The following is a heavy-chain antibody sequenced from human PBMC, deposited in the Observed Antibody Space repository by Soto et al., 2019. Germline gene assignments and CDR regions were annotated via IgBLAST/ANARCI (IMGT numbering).Heavy chain of an antibody. J-gene: IGHJ6*03. D-gene: IGHD4-17*01. Sequence: QVQLVQSGAEVRKPGSSVKVSCKASGGTFSNHTISWVRQAPGQGLEGMGRIIPILNIASYAQKFEGRVTITADKSTSTAYMELSSLRSEDTAVYYCARVAEMGTVTNGVYYYMDVWGKGTKVIVSS. CDR1: GGTFSNHT. CDR3: ARVAEMGTVTNGVYYYMDV. CDR2: IIPILNIA. V-gene: IGHV1-69*02.